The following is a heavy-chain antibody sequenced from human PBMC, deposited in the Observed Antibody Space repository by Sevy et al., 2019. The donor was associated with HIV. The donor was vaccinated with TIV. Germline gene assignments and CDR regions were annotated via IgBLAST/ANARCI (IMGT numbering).Heavy chain of an antibody. Sequence: GGSLRLSCTASGFKFDDYAMHWVRQPPGKGLEWVSGITWDGGRTGYADSLKGRFITSRDNTKSSLYLQMNSLRAEDTALYYCAKDLGRGDIVTCYLNYWGQGILVTVSS. CDR1: GFKFDDYA. D-gene: IGHD3-9*01. CDR2: ITWDGGRT. CDR3: AKDLGRGDIVTCYLNY. V-gene: IGHV3-9*01. J-gene: IGHJ4*02.